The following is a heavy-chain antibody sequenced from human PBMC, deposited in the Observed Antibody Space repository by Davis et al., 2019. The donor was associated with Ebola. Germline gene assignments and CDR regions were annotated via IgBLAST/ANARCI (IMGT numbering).Heavy chain of an antibody. D-gene: IGHD1-26*01. Sequence: GGSLRLSCAASGFTFRSYDMHWVRQAPGKGLEWVSVIYSGGSTYYADSVKGRFTISRDNSKSTLYLQMNSLRAEDTAVYYCAVGATSFYFDYWGQGTLVTVSS. CDR3: AVGATSFYFDY. V-gene: IGHV3-53*01. J-gene: IGHJ4*02. CDR2: IYSGGST. CDR1: GFTFRSYD.